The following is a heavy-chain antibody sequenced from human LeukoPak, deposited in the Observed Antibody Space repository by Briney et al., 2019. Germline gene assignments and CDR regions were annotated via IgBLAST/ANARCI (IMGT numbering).Heavy chain of an antibody. CDR1: GFTVSSND. D-gene: IGHD3-22*01. Sequence: PGGSLRLSCAASGFTVSSNDMSWVRQAPGKGLECISVIYSGGSTDYADSVKGRLTISRDNSKNTLYLQMNSLRAEDTAVYYCARVSGYLSFDYWGQGTLVTVSS. V-gene: IGHV3-53*01. CDR3: ARVSGYLSFDY. CDR2: IYSGGST. J-gene: IGHJ4*02.